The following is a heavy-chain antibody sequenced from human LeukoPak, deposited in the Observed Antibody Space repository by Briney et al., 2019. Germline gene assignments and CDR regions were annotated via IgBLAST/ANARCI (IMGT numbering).Heavy chain of an antibody. V-gene: IGHV4-59*01. D-gene: IGHD3-10*01. Sequence: SETLSLTCTVSGGSISSYYWSWIRQPLGKGLEWIGYIYYSGITDYNPSLRSRVTISVDTSKNQFSLKLSSVTAADTAVYYCASNYYGSGSLDYWGQGNLVTVSS. J-gene: IGHJ4*02. CDR3: ASNYYGSGSLDY. CDR2: IYYSGIT. CDR1: GGSISSYY.